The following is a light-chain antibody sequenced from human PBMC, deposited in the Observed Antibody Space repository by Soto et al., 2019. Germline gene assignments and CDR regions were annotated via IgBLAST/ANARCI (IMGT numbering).Light chain of an antibody. CDR1: QGIVRW. CDR3: QHYYGFSRT. Sequence: DIQMTQSPPTLSASVGDRVTITCRASQGIVRWLAWYQQKPGKAPELLIYDASSLESGVPSRFSGSGAGTEFTLTISSLQPDDFATYYCQHYYGFSRTFGQGTKVDIK. V-gene: IGKV1-5*01. J-gene: IGKJ1*01. CDR2: DAS.